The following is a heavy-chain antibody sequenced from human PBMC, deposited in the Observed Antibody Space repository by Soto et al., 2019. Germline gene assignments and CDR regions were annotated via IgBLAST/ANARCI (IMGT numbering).Heavy chain of an antibody. Sequence: GGSLRLSCAASGFTFSRYWMHWVRQAPGKGLVWLSRIDSGGSTTYYADSVKGRFTISRDNDKDTVYLQMNSLRAEDTAVYYCASPYMYSSGSYFYGMDVWGQGTTVTVSS. CDR1: GFTFSRYW. V-gene: IGHV3-74*01. J-gene: IGHJ6*02. D-gene: IGHD6-19*01. CDR2: IDSGGSTT. CDR3: ASPYMYSSGSYFYGMDV.